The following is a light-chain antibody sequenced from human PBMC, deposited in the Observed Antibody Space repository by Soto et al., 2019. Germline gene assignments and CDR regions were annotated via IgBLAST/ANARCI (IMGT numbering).Light chain of an antibody. V-gene: IGLV2-23*02. CDR2: EVS. CDR3: CSAASGRTGV. Sequence: QSALTQPASVSGSPGQSITISCTGSSSDVGSYNQVSWYQQHPGKAPKLMIYEVSDRPSGVSSRFSGSKSGNTASLTISGLQAEDEADYYCCSAASGRTGVFGGGTKLTVL. CDR1: SSDVGSYNQ. J-gene: IGLJ2*01.